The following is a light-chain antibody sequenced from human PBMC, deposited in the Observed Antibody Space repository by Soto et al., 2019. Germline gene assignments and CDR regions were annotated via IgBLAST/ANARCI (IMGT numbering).Light chain of an antibody. Sequence: EIVMTQSPATLSLSPGERATLSCRASQGVDKYLAWYQQKPGQAPRLLIYGASPRATGIPDRFNGSGSGTDFTLTISRLEPEDFAVYYCQQYGGSPRTFGQGTKVDIK. CDR3: QQYGGSPRT. J-gene: IGKJ1*01. CDR2: GAS. CDR1: QGVDKY. V-gene: IGKV3-20*01.